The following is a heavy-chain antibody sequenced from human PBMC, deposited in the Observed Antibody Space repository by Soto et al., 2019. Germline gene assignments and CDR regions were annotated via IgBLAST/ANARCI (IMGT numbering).Heavy chain of an antibody. D-gene: IGHD3-10*01. J-gene: IGHJ6*02. V-gene: IGHV4-59*08. CDR1: GGSMSSHY. CDR2: IYFTGST. CDR3: TTQGFGVLHGLVDV. Sequence: PSETLSLTCAVSGGSMSSHYWNWVRQTPGKGLEWIGCIYFTGSTIYNPSLESRVTMSVDTSKNQFSLRLNSVTAADAAVYYCTTQGFGVLHGLVDVWGQGTTVTVSS.